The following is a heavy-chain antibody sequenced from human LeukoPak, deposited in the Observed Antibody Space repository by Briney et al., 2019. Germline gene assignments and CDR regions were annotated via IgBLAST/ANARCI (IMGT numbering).Heavy chain of an antibody. CDR3: AREGGGSYHLGYFDY. CDR2: IWYDGSNK. D-gene: IGHD1-26*01. Sequence: GGSLRLSCAASGFTFSSYGVHWVRQAPGKGLEWVAVIWYDGSNKYYADSVKGRFTISRDNSKNTLYLQMNSLRAEDTAVYYCAREGGGSYHLGYFDYWGQGTLVTVSS. V-gene: IGHV3-33*01. CDR1: GFTFSSYG. J-gene: IGHJ4*02.